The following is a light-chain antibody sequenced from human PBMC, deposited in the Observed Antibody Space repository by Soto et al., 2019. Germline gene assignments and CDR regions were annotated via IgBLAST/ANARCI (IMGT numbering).Light chain of an antibody. CDR2: STN. Sequence: QAVVSQEPSFSVSPGETVTLTCGLTSASVLTSYYPSWYQQTPGQAPRTLIYSTNIRSSGVPDRFSGSILGNKAALTITGAQADDESDYYCVLYMKGDIRVFGGGTKVTVL. CDR1: SASVLTSYY. CDR3: VLYMKGDIRV. V-gene: IGLV8-61*01. J-gene: IGLJ2*01.